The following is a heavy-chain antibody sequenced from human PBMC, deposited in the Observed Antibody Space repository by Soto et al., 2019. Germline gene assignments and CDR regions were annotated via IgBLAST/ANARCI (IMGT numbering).Heavy chain of an antibody. CDR2: ISGSGGST. V-gene: IGHV3-23*01. Sequence: GGSLRLSCAASGFTFSSYAMNWVRRAPWKGLEWVSAISGSGGSTYYAASVKGRFTISRDNAKNSLYLQMNSLRAEDTAVYYCARDHLLLMVYVAFDILGQGTMVT. J-gene: IGHJ3*02. CDR1: GFTFSSYA. CDR3: ARDHLLLMVYVAFDI. D-gene: IGHD2-8*01.